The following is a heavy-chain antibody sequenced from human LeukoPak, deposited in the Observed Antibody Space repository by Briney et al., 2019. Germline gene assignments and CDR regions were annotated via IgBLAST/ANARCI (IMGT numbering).Heavy chain of an antibody. CDR2: IYSGGST. J-gene: IGHJ4*02. CDR3: ARSRVVVPAAMASYSSSWRDNYYFDY. CDR1: GFTVSSNY. Sequence: GGSLRLSCAASGFTVSSNYMSWVRQAPGKGLEWVSVIYSGGSTYYADSVKGRFTISRDNSKNTLYLQMNSLRAEDTAVYYCARSRVVVPAAMASYSSSWRDNYYFDYWGQGTLVTVSS. D-gene: IGHD2-2*01. V-gene: IGHV3-66*01.